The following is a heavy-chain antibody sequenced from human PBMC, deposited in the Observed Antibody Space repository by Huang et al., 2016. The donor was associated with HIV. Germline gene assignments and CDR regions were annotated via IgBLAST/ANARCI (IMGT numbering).Heavy chain of an antibody. CDR3: ARALTYDFWSGYSGPPRYYYGMDV. CDR2: IKTDVSDK. CDR1: GFTFSSYW. D-gene: IGHD3-3*01. V-gene: IGHV3-7*01. Sequence: EVQLVESGGGLVQPGGSLRLSCAASGFTFSSYWMSWVRQGPGEGLEGGANIKTDVSDKDYVDSVKCRFTISGDNAKNSLYLQMNSLRAEDTAVYYCARALTYDFWSGYSGPPRYYYGMDVWGQGTTVTVSS. J-gene: IGHJ6*02.